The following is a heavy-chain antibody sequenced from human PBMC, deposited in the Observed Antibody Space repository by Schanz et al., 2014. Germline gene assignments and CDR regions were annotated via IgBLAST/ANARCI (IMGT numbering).Heavy chain of an antibody. V-gene: IGHV1-18*01. CDR2: ISAYNHNK. CDR3: ARGIGGYGANNYFDY. CDR1: GYTFTSYG. D-gene: IGHD5-12*01. Sequence: QIQLVQSGPEVKKPGATVKVSCKASGYTFTSYGISWVRQAPGQGLEWMGWISAYNHNKEYDQKFQGRVTMTADTSTNTAYMELRSLRSDDTAVYYCARGIGGYGANNYFDYWGQGTLVTVSS. J-gene: IGHJ4*02.